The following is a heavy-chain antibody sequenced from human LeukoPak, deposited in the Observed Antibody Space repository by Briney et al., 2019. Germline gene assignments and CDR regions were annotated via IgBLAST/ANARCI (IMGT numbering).Heavy chain of an antibody. CDR2: ISSGSSSI. Sequence: GGSLRLSCAASGFPFRTYRLNWVGQAPGKGLEWVSYISSGSSSISYADSVKGRFTISRDNAKNSLYLQMNSLRDEDTAVYYCARVGWANYYFDYWGQGTLVTVSS. J-gene: IGHJ4*02. CDR3: ARVGWANYYFDY. D-gene: IGHD1-26*01. CDR1: GFPFRTYR. V-gene: IGHV3-48*02.